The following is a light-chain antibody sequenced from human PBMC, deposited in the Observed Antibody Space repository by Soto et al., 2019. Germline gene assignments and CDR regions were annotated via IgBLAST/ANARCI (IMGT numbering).Light chain of an antibody. CDR2: ANS. CDR3: QSYDSSLSGYV. V-gene: IGLV1-40*01. Sequence: QSALTQPPSVSGAPGQRVTISCTGSSSNIGAGYDVHWYQQLPGIAPKPLIYANSNRPSGVPGRFSGSKSGTSASLAITGLQAEDEADYYCQSYDSSLSGYVFGTGTKVTVL. CDR1: SSNIGAGYD. J-gene: IGLJ1*01.